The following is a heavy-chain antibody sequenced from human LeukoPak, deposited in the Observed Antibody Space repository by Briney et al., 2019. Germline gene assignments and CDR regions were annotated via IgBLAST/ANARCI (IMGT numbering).Heavy chain of an antibody. V-gene: IGHV1-18*01. CDR1: GYTFTSYG. D-gene: IGHD2-2*01. Sequence: ASVKVSCKASGYTFTSYGISWVRQAPGQGLEWMGWISAYSGNTNYAQKLQGRVTMTTDTSTSTAYMELRSLRSDDTAVYYCARVAVVVPAAIPYYYGMDVWGQGTTVTVSS. CDR3: ARVAVVVPAAIPYYYGMDV. CDR2: ISAYSGNT. J-gene: IGHJ6*02.